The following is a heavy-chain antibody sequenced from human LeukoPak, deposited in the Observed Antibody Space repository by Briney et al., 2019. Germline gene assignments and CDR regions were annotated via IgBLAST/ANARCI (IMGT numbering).Heavy chain of an antibody. J-gene: IGHJ4*02. Sequence: ASVKVSCKTSGYPFTGFDIHWVRQAAGHGLEWMSWMNPNSENRGYAQKFQGRVTMTTDTSIDTAYMELSSLTFDDTAIYYCARGRGWGILDSWGQGNLVTVSS. CDR2: MNPNSENR. CDR3: ARGRGWGILDS. CDR1: GYPFTGFD. D-gene: IGHD6-19*01. V-gene: IGHV1-8*01.